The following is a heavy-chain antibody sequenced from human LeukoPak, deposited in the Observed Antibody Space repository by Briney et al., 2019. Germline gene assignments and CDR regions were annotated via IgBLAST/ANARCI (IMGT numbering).Heavy chain of an antibody. Sequence: GGSLRPSCAASGFTVSSSYMSWVRQAPGKGLEWVSVIYSGGSTYYADSVKGRFTISRDNSKNALYLQMNSLRAEDTAVYYCAGTDYGDYSTGYYGMDVWGQGTTVTVSS. CDR1: GFTVSSSY. J-gene: IGHJ6*02. CDR2: IYSGGST. D-gene: IGHD4-17*01. V-gene: IGHV3-66*01. CDR3: AGTDYGDYSTGYYGMDV.